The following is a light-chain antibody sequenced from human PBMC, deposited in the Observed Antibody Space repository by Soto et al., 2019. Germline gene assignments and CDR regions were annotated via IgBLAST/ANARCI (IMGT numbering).Light chain of an antibody. V-gene: IGKV1-27*01. J-gene: IGKJ4*01. CDR1: QAIAVN. Sequence: QVPQPPPSLSAFLGNRVPITCRAKQAIAVNLAWFQKQPGKVPKLLTYAASALQSGVPSRFSGSGSGTDFTLTISSLQPEDIATYYCQKYNSAPLTFGGGTKVEI. CDR2: AAS. CDR3: QKYNSAPLT.